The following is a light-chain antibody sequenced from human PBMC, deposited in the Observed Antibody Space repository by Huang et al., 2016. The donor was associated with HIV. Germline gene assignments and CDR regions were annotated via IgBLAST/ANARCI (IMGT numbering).Light chain of an antibody. CDR2: SAS. CDR1: QSVRSTY. J-gene: IGKJ5*01. CDR3: QLYGNF. V-gene: IGKV3-20*01. Sequence: EIVLTQSPGTLSLSPGGRATLSCRASQSVRSTYFSWCQQNPGQAPRLLIYSASTRATGIPDRFNGSESGTDFTLTINRLEPEDFAIYYCQLYGNFFGQGTRLEIK.